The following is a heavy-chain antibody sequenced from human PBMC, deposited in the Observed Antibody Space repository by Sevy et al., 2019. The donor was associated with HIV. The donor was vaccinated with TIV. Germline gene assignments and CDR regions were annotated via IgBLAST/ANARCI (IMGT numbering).Heavy chain of an antibody. CDR1: GFVFSSYT. CDR2: ISSSSRYI. D-gene: IGHD3-10*01. Sequence: GESLKISCAASGFVFSSYTMNWVRQSPGKGLEWVSSISSSSRYIFYADSVKGQFTISRDNARNSLYLQMNSLRAEDTAVYYCARDMAYGSGSIVYDYWGQGTLVTVSS. CDR3: ARDMAYGSGSIVYDY. V-gene: IGHV3-21*01. J-gene: IGHJ4*02.